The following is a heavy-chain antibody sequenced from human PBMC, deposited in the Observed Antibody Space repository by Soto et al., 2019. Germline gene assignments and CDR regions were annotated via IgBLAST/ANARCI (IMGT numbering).Heavy chain of an antibody. V-gene: IGHV1-3*01. Sequence: QVQLIQSGAEVKKPGASVKVSCTASGYTFTTYAIHWVRQAPGQRLEWMGWINADTGDTKYSQKFQDRVTITSDTSASAGYMEMSSLRSEDTAVYYCARLFIGIVGGTMVTYYFDLWGQGTLVTVSS. CDR1: GYTFTTYA. CDR3: ARLFIGIVGGTMVTYYFDL. CDR2: INADTGDT. D-gene: IGHD1-26*01. J-gene: IGHJ4*02.